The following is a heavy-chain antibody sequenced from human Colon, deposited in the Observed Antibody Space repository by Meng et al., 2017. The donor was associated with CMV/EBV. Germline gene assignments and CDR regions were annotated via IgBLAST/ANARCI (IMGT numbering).Heavy chain of an antibody. CDR3: ASSLSTAFDY. V-gene: IGHV4-59*01. Sequence: SETLSLTCSVSGDSIRIYSWNWIRQSPGKGLEWLGYIYHHGTTNYNPSLRSRVTMSIDTSKKQFSLKLSSVTAADTAIYYCASSLSTAFDYWGHGTLVTVSS. D-gene: IGHD2-21*02. J-gene: IGHJ4*01. CDR1: GDSIRIYS. CDR2: IYHHGTT.